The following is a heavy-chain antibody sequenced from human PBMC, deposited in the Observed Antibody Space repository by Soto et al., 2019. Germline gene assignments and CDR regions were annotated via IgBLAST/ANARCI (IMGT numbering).Heavy chain of an antibody. Sequence: SETLFLTCSIYSGSFSGYYWSWIRQPPGKGLEWIGEISQGGNTNYSPSLKSRVSISIDTSKKQFSLNLASVSAADTAVYYCARAPKVSGSSQTRPDFWGQGTLVTVSS. CDR1: SGSFSGYY. CDR2: ISQGGNT. J-gene: IGHJ4*02. CDR3: ARAPKVSGSSQTRPDF. D-gene: IGHD6-6*01. V-gene: IGHV4-34*01.